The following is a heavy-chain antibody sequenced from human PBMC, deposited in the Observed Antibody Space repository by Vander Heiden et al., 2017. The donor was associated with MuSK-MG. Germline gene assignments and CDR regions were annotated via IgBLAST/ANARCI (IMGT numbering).Heavy chain of an antibody. CDR1: GFSLSNARMG. Sequence: QVTLKESGPVLVKPTETLTLTCPVSGFSLSNARMGVSWIRQPPGKALEWLAHIFSNDEKSYSTSRKSRLTISKDTSKSQVVLTMTNMDPVDTATYYCARLRWLQGREGWFDPWGQGTLVTVSS. V-gene: IGHV2-26*01. J-gene: IGHJ5*02. CDR3: ARLRWLQGREGWFDP. D-gene: IGHD5-12*01. CDR2: IFSNDEK.